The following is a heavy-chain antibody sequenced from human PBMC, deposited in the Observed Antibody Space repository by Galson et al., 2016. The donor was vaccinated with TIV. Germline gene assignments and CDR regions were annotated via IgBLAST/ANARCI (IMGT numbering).Heavy chain of an antibody. D-gene: IGHD3-10*01. J-gene: IGHJ6*02. CDR2: IYYMGST. CDR1: GGTVSSGSFY. CDR3: ARCRGDYYYGIDV. V-gene: IGHV4-61*01. Sequence: SETLSLTCAVSGGTVSSGSFYWTWIRQSPGKGLEWIGNIYYMGSTTYNPSLKRRVTISVDTSKNQFSLRLNSVTAADTAVYSCARCRGDYYYGIDVWGQGTTVTVSS.